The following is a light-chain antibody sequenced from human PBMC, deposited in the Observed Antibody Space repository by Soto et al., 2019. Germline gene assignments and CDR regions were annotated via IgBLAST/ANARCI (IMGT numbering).Light chain of an antibody. V-gene: IGKV3D-15*01. CDR2: GAS. CDR3: QQYNNWPTWT. CDR1: QSVSSN. J-gene: IGKJ1*01. Sequence: EVVMTQSPATLSVSPGERATLSCRASQSVSSNLAWYQQKPGQAPRLLIYGASTRATGIPARFSGSAAGTEFTLTISSLQSEDFAVYYCQQYNNWPTWTFGHGTKVDIX.